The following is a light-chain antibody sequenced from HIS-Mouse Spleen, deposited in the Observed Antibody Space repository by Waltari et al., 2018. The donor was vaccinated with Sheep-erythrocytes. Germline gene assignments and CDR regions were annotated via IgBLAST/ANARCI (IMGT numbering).Light chain of an antibody. Sequence: QSALTQPRSVSGSPGQSVTISCTGTSSDVGGYNYVSWYQQHPGKAPKLMIYDVSKRPSGVPSPFSGAKSGNPASLTISGLQAEDEADYYCCSYAGSYNHVFATGTKVTVL. J-gene: IGLJ1*01. CDR3: CSYAGSYNHV. CDR1: SSDVGGYNY. CDR2: DVS. V-gene: IGLV2-11*01.